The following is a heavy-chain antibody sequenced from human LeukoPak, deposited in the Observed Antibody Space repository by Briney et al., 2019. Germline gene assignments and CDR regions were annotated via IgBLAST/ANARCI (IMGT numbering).Heavy chain of an antibody. D-gene: IGHD4-11*01. CDR3: AREMTTLTRWLDY. V-gene: IGHV3-21*01. CDR2: ISSSSSYI. CDR1: GFTFSSYS. J-gene: IGHJ4*02. Sequence: GGSLRLSCAASGFTFSSYSMNWARQAPGKGLEWVSSISSSSSYIYYADSVKGRFTISRDNAKNSLYLQMNSLRAEDTAVYYCAREMTTLTRWLDYWGQGTLVTVSS.